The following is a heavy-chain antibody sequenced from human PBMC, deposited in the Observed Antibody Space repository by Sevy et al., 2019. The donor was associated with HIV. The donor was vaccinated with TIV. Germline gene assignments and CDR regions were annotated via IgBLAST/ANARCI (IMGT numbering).Heavy chain of an antibody. J-gene: IGHJ4*02. V-gene: IGHV3-30*02. CDR3: AKAPVRQTYFDY. CDR1: GFTFSSYG. CDR2: IRYDGSNK. D-gene: IGHD3-10*01. Sequence: GGSLRLSCAASGFTFSSYGMHWVRQAPGKGLEWVAFIRYDGSNKYYADSVKGRFTISRDSSKNTLYLQMNSLRAEDTAVYYCAKAPVRQTYFDYWGQGTLVTVSS.